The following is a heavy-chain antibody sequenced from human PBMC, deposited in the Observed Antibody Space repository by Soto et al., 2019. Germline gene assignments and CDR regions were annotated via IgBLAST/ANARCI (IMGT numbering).Heavy chain of an antibody. CDR3: ARNISYYYYGMDV. J-gene: IGHJ6*02. Sequence: PSETLSLTCSVSGGSISSSSYYWGWIRQPPGKGLEWIGSIYYSGSTYYNPSLKSRVTISVDTSKNQFSLKLSSVTAADTAVYSCARNISYYYYGMDVWGQGTTVTVP. D-gene: IGHD1-20*01. V-gene: IGHV4-39*01. CDR2: IYYSGST. CDR1: GGSISSSSYY.